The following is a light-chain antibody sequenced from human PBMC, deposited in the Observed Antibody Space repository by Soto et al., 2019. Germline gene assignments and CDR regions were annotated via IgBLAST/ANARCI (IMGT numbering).Light chain of an antibody. V-gene: IGKV1-5*01. CDR2: DAS. J-gene: IGKJ1*01. Sequence: QMTQSPSTLSASLGDPFTITCRASQSISVSLAWYQQKPGKAPKVLIYDASSLESGVPSRFSGSGSGTESILTISSLQPDDFASYCCQHYGGLWTCGQGTKVDIK. CDR1: QSISVS. CDR3: QHYGGLWT.